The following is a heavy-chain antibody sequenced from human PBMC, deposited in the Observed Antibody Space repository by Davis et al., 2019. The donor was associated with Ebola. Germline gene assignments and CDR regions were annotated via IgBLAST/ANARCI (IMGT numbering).Heavy chain of an antibody. CDR3: ARRDLVITYGMDV. CDR1: GGSVSSGSYY. Sequence: MPSETLSLTCTVSGGSVSSGSYYWSWIRQPPGKGLEWIGEINHSGSTNYNPSLKSRVTISVDTSKNQFSLKLSSVTAADTAVYYCARRDLVITYGMDVWGQGTTVTVSS. CDR2: INHSGST. V-gene: IGHV4-39*07. J-gene: IGHJ6*02. D-gene: IGHD3-3*01.